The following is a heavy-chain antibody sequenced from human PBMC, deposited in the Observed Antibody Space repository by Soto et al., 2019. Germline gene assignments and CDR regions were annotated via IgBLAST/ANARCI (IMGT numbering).Heavy chain of an antibody. CDR3: AKGYPDYIWGSYLSYYMDV. Sequence: GGSLRLSCAASGFTFSSYAMSWVRQAPGKGLEWVSAISGSGGSTYYADSVKGRFTISRDNSKNTLYLQMNSLRAEDTAVYYCAKGYPDYIWGSYLSYYMDVWGKGTTVTVSS. CDR1: GFTFSSYA. D-gene: IGHD3-16*02. CDR2: ISGSGGST. J-gene: IGHJ6*03. V-gene: IGHV3-23*01.